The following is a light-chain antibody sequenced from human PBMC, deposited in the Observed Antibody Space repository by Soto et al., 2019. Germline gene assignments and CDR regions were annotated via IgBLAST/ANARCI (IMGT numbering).Light chain of an antibody. CDR2: ENN. CDR3: GKRGSSLSADV. V-gene: IGLV1-51*02. Sequence: QSVLTQPPSVSAAPGQKVTISCSGSSSDIGNNYVSWYQHLPGTAPKLLIYENNKRPSGIPDRFSGSKSGTSATLGITGLQAGDEADYYCGKRGSSLSADVFGTGTKVTVL. CDR1: SSDIGNNY. J-gene: IGLJ1*01.